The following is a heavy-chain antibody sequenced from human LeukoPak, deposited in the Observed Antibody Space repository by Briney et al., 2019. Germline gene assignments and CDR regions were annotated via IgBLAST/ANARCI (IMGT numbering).Heavy chain of an antibody. CDR1: GFTFSSYA. J-gene: IGHJ4*02. D-gene: IGHD2-15*01. Sequence: GGSLRLSCAASGFTFSSYAMHWVRQAPGKGLEWVAVISYDGSNKYYADSVKGRFTISRDNSKNTLYLQMNSLRAEDTAVYYCARASHCSGGSCFLGFGYWGQGTLVTVSS. CDR2: ISYDGSNK. CDR3: ARASHCSGGSCFLGFGY. V-gene: IGHV3-30-3*01.